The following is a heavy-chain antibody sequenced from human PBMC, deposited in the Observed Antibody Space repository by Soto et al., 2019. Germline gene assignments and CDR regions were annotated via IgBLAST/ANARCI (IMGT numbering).Heavy chain of an antibody. CDR2: MSGIGGNT. D-gene: IGHD6-6*01. J-gene: IGHJ6*02. CDR1: GFTFSSYA. V-gene: IGHV3-23*01. Sequence: RRLSCAASGFTFSSYAMSWVRQAPGKGLEWVSSMSGIGGNTYYADSAKGRFTISRDNSKNTLYVQLNSLRAEDTAVYYCAKSRGGIAARNYYYYGMDVWGQGTTVTVSS. CDR3: AKSRGGIAARNYYYYGMDV.